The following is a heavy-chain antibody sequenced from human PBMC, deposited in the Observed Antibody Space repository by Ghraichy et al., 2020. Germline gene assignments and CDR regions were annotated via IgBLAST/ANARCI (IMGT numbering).Heavy chain of an antibody. CDR3: AREGADTTMPEHFDY. D-gene: IGHD5-18*01. J-gene: IGHJ4*02. Sequence: ASVKVSCKASGYTFTGHYIHWVRQAPGQGLEWMGRINPNNDVTNYAQKFQGRVTMTRDTSISTAYVELTGLRSDDTAVYYCAREGADTTMPEHFDYWGQGTLVTVSA. CDR1: GYTFTGHY. CDR2: INPNNDVT. V-gene: IGHV1-2*06.